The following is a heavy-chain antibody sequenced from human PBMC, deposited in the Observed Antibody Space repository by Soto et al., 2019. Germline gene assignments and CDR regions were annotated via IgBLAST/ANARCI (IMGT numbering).Heavy chain of an antibody. J-gene: IGHJ5*02. V-gene: IGHV4-59*08. D-gene: IGHD2-2*03. CDR3: ATTGYCSRSSCYQTWIDP. Sequence: SETLSLTCIVSGGSISNYYWSWIRQPPGKGLEWIGYIYYSGTTNYNPSLKSRVTISVDTSKNQFSLKLSSVSAADTAVYYCATTGYCSRSSCYQTWIDPWGQGTQVTVS. CDR1: GGSISNYY. CDR2: IYYSGTT.